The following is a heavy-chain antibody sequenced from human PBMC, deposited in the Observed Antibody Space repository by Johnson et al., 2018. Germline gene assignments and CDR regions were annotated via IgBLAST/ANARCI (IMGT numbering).Heavy chain of an antibody. CDR1: GGTFSSYA. CDR3: ARGAYWGGYCYSNAFDI. D-gene: IGHD2-21*02. CDR2: IIPIFGTA. Sequence: QVQLVESGAEVKKPGSSVKVSCKASGGTFSSYAISWVRQAPGQGLEWMGGIIPIFGTANYAQKFQGRVTITADESTSTAYRELGSLGSEDTAVYYCARGAYWGGYCYSNAFDIWGQGTMVTVSS. V-gene: IGHV1-69*01. J-gene: IGHJ3*02.